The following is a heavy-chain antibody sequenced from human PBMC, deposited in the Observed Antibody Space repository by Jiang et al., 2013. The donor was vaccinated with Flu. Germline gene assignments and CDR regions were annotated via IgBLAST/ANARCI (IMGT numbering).Heavy chain of an antibody. V-gene: IGHV4-39*07. CDR1: AGSISSNSYY. D-gene: IGHD2-15*01. CDR2: IYYSGST. Sequence: GPGLVKPSETLSLTCTVSAGSISSNSYYWGWIRQPPGKGLEWIGSIYYSGSTYYNPSLKSRVIISVDTSKNQFSLKLNSVTAADTAVYYCARIELYCSDGSCYPYWYFDLWGLAPWSLSPQ. J-gene: IGHJ2*01. CDR3: ARIELYCSDGSCYPYWYFDL.